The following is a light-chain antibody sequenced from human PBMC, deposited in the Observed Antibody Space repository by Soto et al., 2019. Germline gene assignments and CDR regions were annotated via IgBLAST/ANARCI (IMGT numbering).Light chain of an antibody. CDR2: GAS. CDR3: QHYNSYSEA. CDR1: QSVRSN. J-gene: IGKJ1*01. V-gene: IGKV3-15*01. Sequence: EIVMTQSPATLSVSPGERVTLSFRASQSVRSNLAWYQQKPGQAPRLLIYGASTRATGLPARFSGSGSGTDFTLTISSLQPDDFATYYCQHYNSYSEAFGQGTKVDI.